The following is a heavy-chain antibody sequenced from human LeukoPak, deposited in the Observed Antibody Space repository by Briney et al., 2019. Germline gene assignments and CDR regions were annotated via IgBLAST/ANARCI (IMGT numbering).Heavy chain of an antibody. J-gene: IGHJ4*02. V-gene: IGHV3-23*01. CDR2: ISGSGGST. D-gene: IGHD5-24*01. Sequence: GGSLRLSCAASGFTVSSNYMSWVRQAPGKGLEWVSAISGSGGSTYYADSVKGRFTISRDNSKNTLYLQMNSLRAEDTAVYYCAKEAGRLTKRFTKMATMKGLIDYWGQGTLVTVSS. CDR1: GFTVSSNY. CDR3: AKEAGRLTKRFTKMATMKGLIDY.